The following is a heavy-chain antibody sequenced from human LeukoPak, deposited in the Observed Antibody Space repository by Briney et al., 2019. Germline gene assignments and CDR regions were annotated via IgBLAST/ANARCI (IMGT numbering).Heavy chain of an antibody. Sequence: GGSLRLFCAASGFTFSSYSMNWVRQAPGKGLEWVSSISSSSSYIYYADSVKGRFTISRDNAKNSLYLQMNSLRAEDTAVYYCARDSDYDILTGYYNVAYWGQGTLVTVSS. CDR2: ISSSSSYI. CDR1: GFTFSSYS. V-gene: IGHV3-21*01. CDR3: ARDSDYDILTGYYNVAY. D-gene: IGHD3-9*01. J-gene: IGHJ4*02.